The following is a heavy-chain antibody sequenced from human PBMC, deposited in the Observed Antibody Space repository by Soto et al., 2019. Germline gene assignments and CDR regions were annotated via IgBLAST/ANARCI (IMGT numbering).Heavy chain of an antibody. J-gene: IGHJ4*02. CDR3: AREPYSSSSYFDS. Sequence: EVQLVESGGGLVQPGGSLRLSCAASGFTFSRHWMHWVRQAPGKGLVWVSRINSDGSSATYADSVKGRFTFSRDNAKNTLYLQMNSLRAEDTAVYYCAREPYSSSSYFDSWGQGTLVTVSS. D-gene: IGHD6-6*01. CDR1: GFTFSRHW. V-gene: IGHV3-74*01. CDR2: INSDGSSA.